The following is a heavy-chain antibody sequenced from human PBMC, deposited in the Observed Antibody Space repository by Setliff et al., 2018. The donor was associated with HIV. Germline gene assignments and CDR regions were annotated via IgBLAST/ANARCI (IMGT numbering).Heavy chain of an antibody. D-gene: IGHD5-18*01. Sequence: SETLSLTCAVYGGSFSGYYWRWIRQPPRKGLEWIREITHSGSTNYNPSLKSRVTISVYTSKNQFSLKLSYVTAADTAVYYCERGCRTRSPHYGYSYFDYWGQGTLVTVSS. CDR2: ITHSGST. CDR1: GGSFSGYY. CDR3: ERGCRTRSPHYGYSYFDY. J-gene: IGHJ4*02. V-gene: IGHV4-34*01.